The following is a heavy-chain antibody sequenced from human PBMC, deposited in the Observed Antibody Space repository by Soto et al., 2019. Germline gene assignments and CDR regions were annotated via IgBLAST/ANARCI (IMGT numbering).Heavy chain of an antibody. V-gene: IGHV1-69*13. Sequence: SVKVSCKASGGTFSSYAISWVRQAPGQGLEWVVGIIPIFGPANYAQKFQGRVTITADESTSTAYMELSSLRSEDTAVYYCARGGYSGYDSAFYYFDYLGQGTLVTVSS. CDR3: ARGGYSGYDSAFYYFDY. D-gene: IGHD5-12*01. J-gene: IGHJ4*02. CDR2: IIPIFGPA. CDR1: GGTFSSYA.